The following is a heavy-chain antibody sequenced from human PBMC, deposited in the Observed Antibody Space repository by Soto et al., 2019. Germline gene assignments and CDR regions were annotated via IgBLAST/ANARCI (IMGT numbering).Heavy chain of an antibody. Sequence: ASVKVSCKAPGYTFTTYAMHWVRQAPGQRLEWMGWINAGNGNTKYSQKFQGRVTITRDTSATTAYMELSSLRSEDSAVYYCARDIGYPLYGMDVGGQGTTVTVSS. CDR2: INAGNGNT. V-gene: IGHV1-3*01. D-gene: IGHD6-25*01. J-gene: IGHJ6*02. CDR3: ARDIGYPLYGMDV. CDR1: GYTFTTYA.